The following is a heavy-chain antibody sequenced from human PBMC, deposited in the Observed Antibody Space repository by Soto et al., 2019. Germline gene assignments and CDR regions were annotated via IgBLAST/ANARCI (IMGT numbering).Heavy chain of an antibody. V-gene: IGHV1-18*04. D-gene: IGHD6-19*01. Sequence: QVQLVQSGAEVKKPGASVKVSCKASGYTFTSYGISWVRQDPGQGLEWMGWILAYNGNTNYAQKLQGRVTITTDTSTSTAYMELRGLRSEDTAVYYCARGLAVAGTWGSRWFDPWGQGTLVTVSS. CDR2: ILAYNGNT. J-gene: IGHJ5*02. CDR3: ARGLAVAGTWGSRWFDP. CDR1: GYTFTSYG.